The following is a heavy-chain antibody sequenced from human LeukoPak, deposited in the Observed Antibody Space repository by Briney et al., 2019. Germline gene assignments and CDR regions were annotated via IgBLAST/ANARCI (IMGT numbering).Heavy chain of an antibody. CDR2: INPNSGGT. CDR3: ARAYGSGSYYFYLFDY. CDR1: GYTFTGYY. Sequence: ASVKVSCKASGYTFTGYYMHWVRQAPGQGLEWMGWINPNSGGTNYAQKFQGRVTMTRDTSISTAYMELSGLRSDDTAVYYCARAYGSGSYYFYLFDYWGQGTLVTVSS. D-gene: IGHD3-10*01. J-gene: IGHJ4*02. V-gene: IGHV1-2*02.